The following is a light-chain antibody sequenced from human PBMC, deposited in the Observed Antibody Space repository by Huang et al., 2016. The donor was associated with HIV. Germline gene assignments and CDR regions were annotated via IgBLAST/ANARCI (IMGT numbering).Light chain of an antibody. CDR3: HQYTKWPSWT. J-gene: IGKJ1*01. V-gene: IGKV3-15*01. Sequence: EIVMTQSPGTLTVSPGERATLSCRASQSVSSNLAWYQQKPGQTPRLLIYGASTRATGIPARFSGSGSGTEFTLTISILQSEDFGVYYCHQYTKWPSWTFGQGTKVEIK. CDR2: GAS. CDR1: QSVSSN.